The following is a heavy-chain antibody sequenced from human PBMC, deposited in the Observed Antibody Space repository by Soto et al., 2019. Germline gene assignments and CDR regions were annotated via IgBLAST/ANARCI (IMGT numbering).Heavy chain of an antibody. Sequence: QVQLVESGGGVVQPGGSLRLSCAASGFIFSTYAMYWVRQTPGKGLEWVAVISYDGNSNFYTDSVKGRFTISRDNSRNTLYLRMNNLRTEDTALYFCARDSVPLAGTSWAGNRLDPWGQGTLVTVSS. CDR1: GFIFSTYA. CDR3: ARDSVPLAGTSWAGNRLDP. V-gene: IGHV3-30-3*01. D-gene: IGHD6-13*01. CDR2: ISYDGNSN. J-gene: IGHJ5*02.